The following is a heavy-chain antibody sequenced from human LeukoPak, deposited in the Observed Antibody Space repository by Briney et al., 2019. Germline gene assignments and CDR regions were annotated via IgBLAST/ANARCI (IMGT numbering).Heavy chain of an antibody. V-gene: IGHV1-2*02. D-gene: IGHD6-19*01. J-gene: IGHJ6*03. CDR2: INPNSGDT. CDR1: GYRFTAYS. Sequence: ASVKVSCKASGYRFTAYSMHWVRQAPGLGLEWMGWINPNSGDTKNAQNYQGRITMTRDTSISTVYTELTSLRSDDTAVFYCARSEQFPYYMDVWGKGTTVTVSS. CDR3: ARSEQFPYYMDV.